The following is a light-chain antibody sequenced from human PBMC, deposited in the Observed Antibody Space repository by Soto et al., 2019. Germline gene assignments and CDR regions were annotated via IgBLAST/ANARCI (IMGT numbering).Light chain of an antibody. CDR1: QSISSY. CDR3: QQSSSTPLLT. J-gene: IGKJ4*01. CDR2: AAS. Sequence: DIQMTQSPSSLSASVGDRVTITCRASQSISSYLNWYQQKPGKAPKLLIYAASSLQSGVPSRFSGSGSGTDFTLTIISMQPEDFATYYCQQSSSTPLLTFGGGTKVEIK. V-gene: IGKV1-39*01.